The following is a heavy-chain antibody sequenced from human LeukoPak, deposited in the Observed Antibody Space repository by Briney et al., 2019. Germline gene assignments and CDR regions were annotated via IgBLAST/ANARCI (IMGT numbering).Heavy chain of an antibody. CDR1: GFTFSSYA. D-gene: IGHD3-22*01. CDR3: AKGGYYYDSSLSL. CDR2: ISGSGGST. Sequence: GSLRLSCAASGFTFSSYAMSWVRQAPGKGLEWVSAISGSGGSTYYADSVKGRFTISRDNSKNTLYLQMNSLRAGDTAVYYCAKGGYYYDSSLSLWGQGTLVTVSS. V-gene: IGHV3-23*01. J-gene: IGHJ4*02.